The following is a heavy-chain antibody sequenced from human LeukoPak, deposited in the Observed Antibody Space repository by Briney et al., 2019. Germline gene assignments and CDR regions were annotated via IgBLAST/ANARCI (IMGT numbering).Heavy chain of an antibody. CDR1: GYTFTNYY. V-gene: IGHV1-46*01. CDR2: INPSGGST. J-gene: IGHJ4*02. CDR3: ARDLKMGYSSGRYSWGTGSSNDY. Sequence: GASVKVSCKASGYTFTNYYIHWVRQAPGQGLECMGIINPSGGSTSYAQKFQGRITMTTDTSTSTAYMELRSLRSDDTAVYYCARDLKMGYSSGRYSWGTGSSNDYWGQGTLVTVSS. D-gene: IGHD6-19*01.